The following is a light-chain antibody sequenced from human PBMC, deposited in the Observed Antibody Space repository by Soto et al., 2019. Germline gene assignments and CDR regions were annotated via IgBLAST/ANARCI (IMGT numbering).Light chain of an antibody. CDR2: DAS. Sequence: DIQITQSPATLSASVGDRVSITWRASQSVRSWLAWYQQTTGTAPKLLIFDASRLESGVPSRFRGSASGTEFTLTISRLQTDDFPTYYCQQYDNYPLTFGGGTKVDIK. CDR1: QSVRSW. V-gene: IGKV1-5*01. CDR3: QQYDNYPLT. J-gene: IGKJ4*01.